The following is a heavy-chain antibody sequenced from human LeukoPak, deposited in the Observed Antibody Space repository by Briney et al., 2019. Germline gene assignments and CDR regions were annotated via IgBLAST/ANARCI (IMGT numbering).Heavy chain of an antibody. CDR3: ARGEVYYDILTGYYRGPIDY. V-gene: IGHV3-33*01. J-gene: IGHJ4*02. CDR2: IWYDGSNK. D-gene: IGHD3-9*01. CDR1: GFTFSSYG. Sequence: PGGSLRLSCAASGFTFSSYGMHWVRQAPGKGLEWVAVIWYDGSNKYYADSVKGRFTISRDNSKNTLYLQMNSLRAEDTAVYFCARGEVYYDILTGYYRGPIDYWGQGTLVTVSS.